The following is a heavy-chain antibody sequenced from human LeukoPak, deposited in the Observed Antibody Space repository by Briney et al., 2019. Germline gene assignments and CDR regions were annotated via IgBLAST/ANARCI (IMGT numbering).Heavy chain of an antibody. CDR2: MNPNSGNT. D-gene: IGHD3-3*01. CDR3: ARGPFGVVDPFDP. Sequence: ASVKVSCKASGYTFTSYDINWLRRPTGQGLGWMGWMNPNSGNTGYAQKFQGRVTITRNTSISTAYMELSSLRSEDTAVYYCARGPFGVVDPFDPWGQGTLVTVSS. V-gene: IGHV1-8*03. CDR1: GYTFTSYD. J-gene: IGHJ5*02.